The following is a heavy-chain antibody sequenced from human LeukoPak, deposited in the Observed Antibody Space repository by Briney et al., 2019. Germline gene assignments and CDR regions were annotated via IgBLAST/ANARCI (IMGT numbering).Heavy chain of an antibody. CDR1: GFTFSSYA. CDR2: ISGSGGST. CDR3: ANPDSSGFYFSVRFDF. Sequence: PGGSLRLSCAASGFTFSSYAMSWVRQAPGKGLEWVSAISGSGGSTYYADSVKGRFTVSRDNSNNVLYLQMNSLRVEDTAVYYCANPDSSGFYFSVRFDFWGQGTLVTVSS. D-gene: IGHD3-22*01. V-gene: IGHV3-23*01. J-gene: IGHJ4*02.